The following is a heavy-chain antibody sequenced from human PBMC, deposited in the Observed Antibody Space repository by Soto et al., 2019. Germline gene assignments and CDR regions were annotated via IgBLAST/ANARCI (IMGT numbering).Heavy chain of an antibody. D-gene: IGHD3-3*01. Sequence: QVQLQESGPGLVKPSGTLSLTCAVSGASIGTSNWWSWVRQSPGKGLEWIGEIHDSGSTKYNPSLKSRVTITLHKSKQQFSLNVSSVTAADTAVYYCARLKTSDIWNKSDCWGQGSLVTVSS. J-gene: IGHJ4*02. CDR2: IHDSGST. CDR1: GASIGTSNW. CDR3: ARLKTSDIWNKSDC. V-gene: IGHV4-4*02.